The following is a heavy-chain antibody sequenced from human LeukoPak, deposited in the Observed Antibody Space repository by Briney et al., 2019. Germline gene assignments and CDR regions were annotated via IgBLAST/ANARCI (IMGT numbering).Heavy chain of an antibody. D-gene: IGHD3-10*01. CDR1: GFTLWDYW. V-gene: IGHV3-7*01. CDR2: INPDGSEK. Sequence: PGGSLRLSCAASGFTLWDYWMNWVRQAPGKGLEWVASINPDGSEKYDVDSVKGRFTISRDNAKNSLFLQMNGLRAEDTAVYFCARSGSYLNSRAYCDYWSQGSLVTVS. CDR3: ARSGSYLNSRAYCDY. J-gene: IGHJ4*02.